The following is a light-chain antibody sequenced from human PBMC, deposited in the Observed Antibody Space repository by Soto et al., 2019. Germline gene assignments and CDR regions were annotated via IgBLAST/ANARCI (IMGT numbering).Light chain of an antibody. Sequence: QSALTQPRSVSGSPGQSVTISCNVTSSDVGGYNYVSWYQQHPGKAPKLMIYDVSKRPSGVPDRFSGSKSGNTASLTISGLQAEDEADYYCCSYAGSYTLVFGTGTKLTVL. V-gene: IGLV2-11*01. J-gene: IGLJ1*01. CDR2: DVS. CDR1: SSDVGGYNY. CDR3: CSYAGSYTLV.